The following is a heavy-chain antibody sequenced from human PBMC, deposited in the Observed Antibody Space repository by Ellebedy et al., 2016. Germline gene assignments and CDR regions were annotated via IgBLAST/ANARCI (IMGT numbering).Heavy chain of an antibody. Sequence: ASVKVSCKVSGYTLTELSMHWVRQAPGQGLEWMGRIIPILDIANYAQKFQGRVTITADKSTSTAHMELSSLRSEDTAVYYCAKYAREMATISAFDIWGQGTMVTVSS. D-gene: IGHD5-24*01. CDR2: IIPILDIA. CDR3: AKYAREMATISAFDI. J-gene: IGHJ3*02. CDR1: GYTLTELS. V-gene: IGHV1-69*02.